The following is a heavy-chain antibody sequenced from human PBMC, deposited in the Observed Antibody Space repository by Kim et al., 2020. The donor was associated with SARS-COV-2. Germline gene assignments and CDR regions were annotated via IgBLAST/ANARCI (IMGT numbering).Heavy chain of an antibody. CDR1: GGSFSGYY. D-gene: IGHD6-6*01. CDR3: ARGSRAARYPLRHYYYYYYMDV. V-gene: IGHV4-34*01. J-gene: IGHJ6*03. Sequence: SETLSLTCAVYGGSFSGYYWSWIRQPPGKGLEWIGEINHSGSTNYNPSLKSRVTISVDTSKNQFSLKLSSVTAADTAVYYCARGSRAARYPLRHYYYYYYMDVWGKGTTVTVSS. CDR2: INHSGST.